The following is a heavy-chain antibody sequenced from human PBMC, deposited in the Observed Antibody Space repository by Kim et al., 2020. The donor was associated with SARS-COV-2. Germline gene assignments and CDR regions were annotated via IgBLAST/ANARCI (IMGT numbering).Heavy chain of an antibody. J-gene: IGHJ6*02. D-gene: IGHD6-25*01. CDR2: ISYDGSNK. Sequence: GGSLRLSCAASGFTFSSYAMHWVRQAPGKGLEWVAVISYDGSNKYYADSVKGRFTISRDNSKNTLYLQMNSLRAEDTAVYYCARAGGSKLYYYYGMDVWGQGTTVTVSS. V-gene: IGHV3-30-3*01. CDR3: ARAGGSKLYYYYGMDV. CDR1: GFTFSSYA.